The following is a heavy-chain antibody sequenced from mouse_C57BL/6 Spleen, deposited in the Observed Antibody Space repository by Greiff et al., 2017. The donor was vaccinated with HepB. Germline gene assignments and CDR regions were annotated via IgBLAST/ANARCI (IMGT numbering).Heavy chain of an antibody. CDR3: TRDRHYDYDLAY. CDR2: ISSGGDYI. Sequence: EVKVEESGEGLVKPGGSLKLSCAASGFTFSSYAMSWVRQTPEKRLEWVAYISSGGDYIYYADTVKGRFTISRDNARNTLYLQMSSLKSEDTAMYYCTRDRHYDYDLAYWGQGTLVTVSA. D-gene: IGHD2-4*01. V-gene: IGHV5-9-1*02. J-gene: IGHJ3*01. CDR1: GFTFSSYA.